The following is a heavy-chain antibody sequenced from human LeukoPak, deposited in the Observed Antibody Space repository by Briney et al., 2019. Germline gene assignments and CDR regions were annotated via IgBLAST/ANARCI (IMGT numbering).Heavy chain of an antibody. CDR3: AIDGYCSGGSCYAYYNYYYYGMDV. CDR2: ISSSSSYI. CDR1: GFTFSSYS. V-gene: IGHV3-21*01. Sequence: PGGSLRLSCAASGFTFSSYSMNWVRQAPGKGLEWVPSISSSSSYIYYAGSVKGRFTISRDNSKNTLYLQMNSLRAEDTAVYYCAIDGYCSGGSCYAYYNYYYYGMDVWGQGTTVTVSS. D-gene: IGHD2-15*01. J-gene: IGHJ6*02.